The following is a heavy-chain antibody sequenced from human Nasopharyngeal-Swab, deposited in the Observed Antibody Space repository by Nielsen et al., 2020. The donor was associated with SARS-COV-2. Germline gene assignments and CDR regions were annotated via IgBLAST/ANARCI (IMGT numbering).Heavy chain of an antibody. D-gene: IGHD1-7*01. J-gene: IGHJ2*01. CDR2: FDPEDGET. Sequence: ASVKVSCKVSGYTLTEFSMHWVRQAPGKGLEWMGGFDPEDGETIYAQKFQGRVTMTEDTSTDTDYMELSSLRSEDTAVYYCATEYNWNYGPRYFDLWGRGTLVTVSS. CDR3: ATEYNWNYGPRYFDL. CDR1: GYTLTEFS. V-gene: IGHV1-24*01.